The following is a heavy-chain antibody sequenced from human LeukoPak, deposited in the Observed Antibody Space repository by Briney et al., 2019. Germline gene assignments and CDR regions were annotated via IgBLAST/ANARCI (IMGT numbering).Heavy chain of an antibody. J-gene: IGHJ4*02. CDR3: ARTPSSRVTKLDY. V-gene: IGHV5-51*01. D-gene: IGHD2-2*01. Sequence: GESLKISCKGSGYSLPSYWIGWVRQMPGKGLEWMGIIYPGDSDTRYSPSFQGQVTISADKSISTAYLQWSSLKASDTAMYYCARTPSSRVTKLDYWGQGTLVTVSS. CDR1: GYSLPSYW. CDR2: IYPGDSDT.